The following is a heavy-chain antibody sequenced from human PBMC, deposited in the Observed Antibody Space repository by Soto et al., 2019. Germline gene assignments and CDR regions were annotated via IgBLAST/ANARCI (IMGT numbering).Heavy chain of an antibody. D-gene: IGHD6-13*01. CDR3: ARAQYSSSWYPFDY. CDR2: IYYDGSNK. Sequence: PVGSLRLSCAASGFTFSSYGMHWVRQAPGKGLEWVAVIYYDGSNKYYADSVKGRFTNSRDNSKNTMYLQMNTLRAEDTAVYYCARAQYSSSWYPFDYWGQGALVTVSS. V-gene: IGHV3-33*01. CDR1: GFTFSSYG. J-gene: IGHJ4*02.